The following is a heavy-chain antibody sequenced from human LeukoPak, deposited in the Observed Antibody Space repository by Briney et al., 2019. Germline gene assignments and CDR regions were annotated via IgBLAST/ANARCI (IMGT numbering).Heavy chain of an antibody. D-gene: IGHD6-13*01. CDR3: AREGYSSSWSGP. V-gene: IGHV4-61*02. J-gene: IGHJ5*02. Sequence: PSETLSLTCTVSGGSISSGSYYWSWIRQPAGKGLEWIGRIYTSGSTNYNPSLKSRVTMSVDTSKNQFSLKLSSVTAADTAVYYCAREGYSSSWSGPWGQGTLVTVSS. CDR2: IYTSGST. CDR1: GGSISSGSYY.